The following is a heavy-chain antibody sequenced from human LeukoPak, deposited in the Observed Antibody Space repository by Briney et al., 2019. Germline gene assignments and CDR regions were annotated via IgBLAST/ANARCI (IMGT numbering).Heavy chain of an antibody. D-gene: IGHD3-9*01. CDR3: ARGHYDILNWFDP. Sequence: GGSLRLSCAASGFTFSSYWMSWVRQAPGKGLEWVANIKQDGSEKYYVDSVKGRFTISRDNAKNSLYLQMNSLRAEDTAVYYCARGHYDILNWFDPWGQGTLVTVSS. V-gene: IGHV3-7*03. J-gene: IGHJ5*02. CDR2: IKQDGSEK. CDR1: GFTFSSYW.